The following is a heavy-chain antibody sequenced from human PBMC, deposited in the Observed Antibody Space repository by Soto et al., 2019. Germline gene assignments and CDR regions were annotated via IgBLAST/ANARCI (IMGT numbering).Heavy chain of an antibody. D-gene: IGHD3-9*01. Sequence: SETLSLTCTVSGGSISSSSYYWGWIRQPPGKGLEWIGSIYYSGSTYYNTSLKSRVTISVDTSKNQFSLKLSSVTAADTAVYYCARQLPPYDILTDNAFDIWGQGTMVT. CDR3: ARQLPPYDILTDNAFDI. J-gene: IGHJ3*02. CDR2: IYYSGST. V-gene: IGHV4-39*01. CDR1: GGSISSSSYY.